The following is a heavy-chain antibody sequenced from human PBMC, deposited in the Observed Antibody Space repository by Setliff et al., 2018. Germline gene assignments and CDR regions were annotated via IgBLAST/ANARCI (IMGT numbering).Heavy chain of an antibody. D-gene: IGHD2-21*01. CDR1: GGSISPYY. J-gene: IGHJ6*04. CDR2: VRYTGRA. CDR3: ARVIDAFYNYPDV. Sequence: NPSETLSLTCTVSGGSISPYYWGWIRQSPKTGLEFIAHVRYTGRADYNPSLRSRASISIDTSKRQFSLKLRSLAAADTAIYYCARVIDAFYNYPDVWGKGTTVTVSS. V-gene: IGHV4-59*01.